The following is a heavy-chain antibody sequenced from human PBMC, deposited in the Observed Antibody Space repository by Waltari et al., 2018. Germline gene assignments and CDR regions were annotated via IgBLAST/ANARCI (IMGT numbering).Heavy chain of an antibody. CDR2: IYYSGTT. J-gene: IGHJ3*02. CDR3: ARGESFYDYGDYGLDAFDI. Sequence: QLQLQESGPGLVQPSETLSLTCTVPGCAISSSSYSWGWIRQPPGKGLEWIGTIYYSGTTYYNPSLKSRVTISVDTSKKQFSLKLRSVTAPDTAVYYCARGESFYDYGDYGLDAFDIWGQGTMVTVSS. V-gene: IGHV4-39*01. CDR1: GCAISSSSYS. D-gene: IGHD4-17*01.